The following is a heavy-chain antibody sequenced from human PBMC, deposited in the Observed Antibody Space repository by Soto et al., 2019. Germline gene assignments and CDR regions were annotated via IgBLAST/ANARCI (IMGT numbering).Heavy chain of an antibody. CDR1: GFTFSTYW. CDR2: IKEDGSDK. Sequence: GGSLRLSCVGSGFTFSTYWLSWVRQAPGKGLEWVGNIKEDGSDKNYVDSVKGRFTMSRDNSQNSLYLQMSSLRAEDTAVYYCAGEIVGANALYDYWGQGTQVTVSS. D-gene: IGHD1-26*01. V-gene: IGHV3-7*03. J-gene: IGHJ4*02. CDR3: AGEIVGANALYDY.